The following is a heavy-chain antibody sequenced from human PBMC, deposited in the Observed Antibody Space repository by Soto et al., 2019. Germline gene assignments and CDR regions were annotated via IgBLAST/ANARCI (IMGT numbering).Heavy chain of an antibody. CDR2: IRSKAYGGTT. D-gene: IGHD3-10*01. CDR1: GFTFGDYA. J-gene: IGHJ3*02. Sequence: GGSLRLSCTASGFTFGDYAMSWFRQAPGKGLEWVGFIRSKAYGGTTEYAASVKGRFTISRDDSKSIAYLQMNSLKTEDTAVYYCTRFGELPTDAFDIWGQGTMVTVSS. V-gene: IGHV3-49*03. CDR3: TRFGELPTDAFDI.